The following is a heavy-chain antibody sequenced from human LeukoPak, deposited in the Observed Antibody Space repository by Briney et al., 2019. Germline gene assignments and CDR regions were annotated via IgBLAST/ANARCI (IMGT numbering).Heavy chain of an antibody. D-gene: IGHD6-19*01. J-gene: IGHJ4*02. V-gene: IGHV4-61*02. CDR3: ARVGAVAGTPDY. CDR2: IYTSGST. Sequence: PSQTLSLTCTVSGGSISSSSYYWRWIRQPAGKGLEWIGRIYTSGSTNYNPSLKSRVTISVDTSKNQFSLKLSSVTAADTAVYYCARVGAVAGTPDYWGQGTLVTVSS. CDR1: GGSISSSSYY.